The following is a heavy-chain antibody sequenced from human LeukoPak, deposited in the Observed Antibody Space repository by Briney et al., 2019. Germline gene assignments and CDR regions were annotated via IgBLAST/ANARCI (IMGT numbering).Heavy chain of an antibody. CDR1: GFTFSSYA. D-gene: IGHD1-26*01. CDR3: SKTSGRWD. V-gene: IGHV3-15*01. Sequence: GGSLRLSCAASGFTFSSYAMSWVRQAPGKGLEWVGRIKSKTDGGTTDYAAPVKGRFTISRDDSKNTVYLQMNSLKNEDTAVYYCSKTSGRWDWGQGTLVTVSS. J-gene: IGHJ1*01. CDR2: IKSKTDGGTT.